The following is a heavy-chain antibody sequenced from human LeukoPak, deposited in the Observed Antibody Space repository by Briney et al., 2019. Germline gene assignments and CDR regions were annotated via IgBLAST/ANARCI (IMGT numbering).Heavy chain of an antibody. Sequence: PGGSLRLSCAASGFTFSSYAMSWVRQAPGKGLEWVSAISGSGGSTYYADSVKGRFTISRDNSKNTLYLQMNSLRAEDTAVYYCAKDFRSSGYGYGYDYWGQGTLVTVSS. CDR3: AKDFRSSGYGYGYDY. CDR1: GFTFSSYA. D-gene: IGHD5-18*01. V-gene: IGHV3-23*01. J-gene: IGHJ4*02. CDR2: ISGSGGST.